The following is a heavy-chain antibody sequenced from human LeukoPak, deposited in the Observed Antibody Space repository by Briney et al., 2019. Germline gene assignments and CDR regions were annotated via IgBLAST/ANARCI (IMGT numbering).Heavy chain of an antibody. CDR2: ISGSGGST. J-gene: IGHJ4*02. V-gene: IGHV3-23*01. CDR3: VKDESDAAYLY. Sequence: GGSLRLSCAASGFTFSSYAMSWVRQAPGKGLEWVSAISGSGGSTYYADSVKGRFTISRDNSKNTLYLQMNSLRAEDTAIYYCVKDESDAAYLYWGQGTLVTVSS. D-gene: IGHD2-15*01. CDR1: GFTFSSYA.